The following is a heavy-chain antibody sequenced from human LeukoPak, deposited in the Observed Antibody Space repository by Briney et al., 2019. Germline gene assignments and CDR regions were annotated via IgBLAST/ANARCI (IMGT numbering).Heavy chain of an antibody. CDR2: IYYSGST. CDR1: GYSISSGYY. Sequence: QTSETLSLTCAVSGYSISSGYYWGWIRQPPGKGLEWIGSIYYSGSTYYNPSLKSRVTISVDTSKNQFSLKLSSVTAADTAVYYCARRHYDSSGYYYGDAFDIWGQGTMVTVSS. CDR3: ARRHYDSSGYYYGDAFDI. D-gene: IGHD3-22*01. V-gene: IGHV4-38-2*01. J-gene: IGHJ3*02.